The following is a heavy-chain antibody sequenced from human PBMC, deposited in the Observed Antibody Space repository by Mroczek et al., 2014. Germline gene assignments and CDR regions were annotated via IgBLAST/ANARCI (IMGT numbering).Heavy chain of an antibody. D-gene: IGHD1-7*01. CDR3: ARSGTTTTNLYNWFDP. V-gene: IGHV1-8*01. J-gene: IGHJ5*02. CDR2: MNPNSGNT. CDR1: GYTFTSYD. Sequence: QVQLQESGAEVKKPGASVKVSCKASGYTFTSYDINWVRQATGQGLEWMGWMNPNSGNTGYAQKFQGRVTMTRNTSISTAYMELSSLRSEDTAVYYCARSGTTTTNLYNWFDPWGQGTLVTVSS.